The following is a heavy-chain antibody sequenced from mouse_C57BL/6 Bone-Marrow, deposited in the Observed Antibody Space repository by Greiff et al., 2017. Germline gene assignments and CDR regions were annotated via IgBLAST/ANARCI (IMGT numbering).Heavy chain of an antibody. D-gene: IGHD1-1*02. CDR3: ASPYFLLRWCAMDY. CDR1: GFTFSSYG. CDR2: ISSGGSYT. V-gene: IGHV5-6*01. J-gene: IGHJ4*01. Sequence: EVKVVESGGDLVKPGGSLKLSCAASGFTFSSYGMSWVRQTPDKRLEWVATISSGGSYTYYPDSVKGRFTISRDNAKNTLYMQMSSLESEDTAMYYCASPYFLLRWCAMDYWGQGTSVTVSS.